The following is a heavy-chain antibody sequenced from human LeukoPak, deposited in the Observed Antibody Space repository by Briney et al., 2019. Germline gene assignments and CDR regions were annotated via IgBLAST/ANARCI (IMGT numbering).Heavy chain of an antibody. Sequence: ASQTLSLTCTVSCVSISYATYQWTWIRQSAGRVLELIVLISKSGTTNYNPSLKSRVTTSVDTSNNQFSLKLSSLTPADTAVYYCARGDYIWGSYLGYWGQGTLVTVS. J-gene: IGHJ4*02. CDR3: ARGDYIWGSYLGY. D-gene: IGHD3-16*02. CDR1: CVSISYATYQ. CDR2: ISKSGTT. V-gene: IGHV4-61*02.